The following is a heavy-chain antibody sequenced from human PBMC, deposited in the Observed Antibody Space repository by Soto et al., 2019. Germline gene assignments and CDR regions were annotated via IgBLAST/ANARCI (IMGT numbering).Heavy chain of an antibody. CDR3: ARGPSSLTRFDY. CDR2: ISYDGSNK. V-gene: IGHV3-30-3*01. CDR1: GFTFSSYA. D-gene: IGHD2-2*01. J-gene: IGHJ4*01. Sequence: GGSLRLSCAASGFTFSSYAMHWVRQAPGKGLEWVAVISYDGSNKYYADSVKGRFTISRDNSKNTLYLQMNSLRAEDTAVYYCARGPSSLTRFDYWGQEPWSPSPQ.